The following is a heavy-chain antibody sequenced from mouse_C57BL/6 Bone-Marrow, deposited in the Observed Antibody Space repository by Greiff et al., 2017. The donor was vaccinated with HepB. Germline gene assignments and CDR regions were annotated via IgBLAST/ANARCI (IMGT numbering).Heavy chain of an antibody. Sequence: EVMLVESGAELVRPGASVKLSCTASGFNIKDYYMHWVKQRPEQGLEWIGRIDPEDGDTEYAPKFQGKATMTADTSSNTAYLQLSSLTSEDTAVYYCTTYPRQLRLRFAYWGQGTLVTVSA. CDR2: IDPEDGDT. V-gene: IGHV14-1*01. CDR1: GFNIKDYY. J-gene: IGHJ3*01. CDR3: TTYPRQLRLRFAY. D-gene: IGHD3-2*02.